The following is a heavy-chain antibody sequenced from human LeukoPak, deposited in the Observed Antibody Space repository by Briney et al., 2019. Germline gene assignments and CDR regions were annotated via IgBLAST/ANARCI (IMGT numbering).Heavy chain of an antibody. D-gene: IGHD3-22*01. J-gene: IGHJ4*02. CDR2: INPNSGGT. CDR1: GYTFTGYY. V-gene: IGHV1-2*02. CDR3: ARVLGNYYDSSGYYCFDY. Sequence: GASVKVSCKASGYTFTGYYMHWVRQAPGQGLEWIGWINPNSGGTNYAQKFQGRVTMTRDTSISTAYMELSRLRSDDTAVYYCARVLGNYYDSSGYYCFDYWGQGTLVTVSS.